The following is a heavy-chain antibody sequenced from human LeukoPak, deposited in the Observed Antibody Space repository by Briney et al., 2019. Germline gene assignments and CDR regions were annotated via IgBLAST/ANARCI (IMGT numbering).Heavy chain of an antibody. V-gene: IGHV3-23*01. CDR2: ISISGSKT. J-gene: IGHJ5*02. CDR1: GFDFSSHA. Sequence: GGSLRLSCAAFGFDFSSHAMTWVRQAPGKGLEWVSAISISGSKTYYADSVKGRFTISRDNSKNRLYLQMNSLRAEDTAMYYCAKQETIIAITDWFDAWGQGTLVTVSS. D-gene: IGHD5-24*01. CDR3: AKQETIIAITDWFDA.